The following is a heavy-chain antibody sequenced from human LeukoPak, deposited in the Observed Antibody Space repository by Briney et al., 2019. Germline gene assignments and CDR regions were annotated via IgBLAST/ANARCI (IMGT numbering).Heavy chain of an antibody. CDR3: ARDMGPRELIKFDI. Sequence: PSETLSLTCTVSGGSITNYYWSWIRQPPGKGLEWIGFIYYSGSTDYNPSLKSRVTISVDTSKNQFSLKLSSVTAADTAVYYCARDMGPRELIKFDIWGQGTMVTVSS. CDR1: GGSITNYY. V-gene: IGHV4-59*01. CDR2: IYYSGST. J-gene: IGHJ3*02. D-gene: IGHD1-26*01.